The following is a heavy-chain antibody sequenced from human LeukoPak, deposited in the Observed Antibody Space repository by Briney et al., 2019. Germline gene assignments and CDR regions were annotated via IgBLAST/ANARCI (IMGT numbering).Heavy chain of an antibody. V-gene: IGHV1-18*01. J-gene: IGHJ4*02. CDR2: ISAYNGNT. CDR1: GYTFTSYG. D-gene: IGHD3-22*01. CDR3: ARDRFESIGYYGVDEFYY. Sequence: ASVKVSCKASGYTFTSYGISWVRQAPGQGLEWMGCISAYNGNTNYAQKLQGRVTMTTDTSTSTAYMELRSLRADDTAVHYFARDRFESIGYYGVDEFYYGGQGHPVTVPP.